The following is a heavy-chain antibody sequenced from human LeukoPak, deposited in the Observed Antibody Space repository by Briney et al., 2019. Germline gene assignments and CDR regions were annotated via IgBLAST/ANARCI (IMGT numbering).Heavy chain of an antibody. CDR1: GFAFSTNW. D-gene: IGHD6-13*01. J-gene: IGHJ6*03. CDR3: ARDTSIISSSWYYYYYYYMDV. V-gene: IGHV3-7*01. CDR2: IKQDGSEK. Sequence: PGGSLRLSCAASGFAFSTNWMSWVRQAPGKGLEWVANIKQDGSEKYYVDSVKGRFTISRDNAKNSLYLQMNSLRAEDTAVYYCARDTSIISSSWYYYYYYYMDVWGKGTTVTVSS.